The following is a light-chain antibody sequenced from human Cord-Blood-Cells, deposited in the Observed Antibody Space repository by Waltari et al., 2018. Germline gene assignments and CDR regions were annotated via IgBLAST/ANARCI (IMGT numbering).Light chain of an antibody. CDR3: CSYAGSSTWV. J-gene: IGLJ3*02. Sequence: QSALTQPASVSGSPGQSITISCTGTSSDVGSYNLVSWYQQHPGKAPNLMIYEGSKRPSGVSNRFAGSKPGNAASLPLSGLQAEDEADYYCCSYAGSSTWVFGGGTQLTVL. V-gene: IGLV2-23*01. CDR2: EGS. CDR1: SSDVGSYNL.